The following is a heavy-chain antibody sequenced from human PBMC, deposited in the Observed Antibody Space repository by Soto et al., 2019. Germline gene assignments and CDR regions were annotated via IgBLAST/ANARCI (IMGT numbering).Heavy chain of an antibody. Sequence: GASVKVSCKASGYTFTSYYMHWVRQAPGQGLEWLGIINPSGGSTSYAQKFRGRVTMTRDTSTSTVYMELSSLRSEDTAVYYCARDRGHSSSWGYFDYWGLGTLVTVSP. CDR1: GYTFTSYY. D-gene: IGHD6-13*01. CDR3: ARDRGHSSSWGYFDY. J-gene: IGHJ4*02. V-gene: IGHV1-46*01. CDR2: INPSGGST.